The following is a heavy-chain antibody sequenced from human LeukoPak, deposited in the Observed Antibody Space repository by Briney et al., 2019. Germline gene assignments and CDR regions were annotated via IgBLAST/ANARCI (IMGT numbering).Heavy chain of an antibody. CDR1: GFTFSSYS. CDR3: ASSSGSYPGY. D-gene: IGHD1-26*01. CDR2: ISSSSSYI. Sequence: GGSLRLSCAASGFTFSSYSMNWVRQAPGKGLEWISSISSSSSYIYYADSVKGRFTISRDNAKNSLYLQMNSLRAEDTAVYYCASSSGSYPGYWGQGTLVTVSS. J-gene: IGHJ4*02. V-gene: IGHV3-21*01.